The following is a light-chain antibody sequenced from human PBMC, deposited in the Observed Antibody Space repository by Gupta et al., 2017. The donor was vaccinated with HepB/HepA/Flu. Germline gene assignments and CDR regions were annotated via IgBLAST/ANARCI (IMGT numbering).Light chain of an antibody. CDR1: QSVLYPSNNKNY. CDR3: QQYLRTPVT. Sequence: DIVMTQFPDSLAVSLGERATINCKSSQSVLYPSNNKNYLAWYQQKPGQPPKLLIYWDSTTESGGPDRFSGRGYGQDFTLTISDVDAEYVAVYYSQQYLRTPVTFGGG. J-gene: IGKJ4*01. V-gene: IGKV4-1*01. CDR2: WDS.